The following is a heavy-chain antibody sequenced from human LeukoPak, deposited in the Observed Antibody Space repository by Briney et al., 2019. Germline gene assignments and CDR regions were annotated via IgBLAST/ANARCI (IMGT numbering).Heavy chain of an antibody. J-gene: IGHJ4*02. CDR1: GFTFSSYA. D-gene: IGHD3-10*01. CDR3: AKVISPWIRMVRGVIITAYFDY. V-gene: IGHV3-23*01. Sequence: PGGSLRLSCAASGFTFSSYAMSWVRQAPGKGLEWISAISGSGGSTYYADSVKGRFTISRDNSKNTLYLQMNSLRAEDTAVYYCAKVISPWIRMVRGVIITAYFDYWGQGTLVTVSS. CDR2: ISGSGGST.